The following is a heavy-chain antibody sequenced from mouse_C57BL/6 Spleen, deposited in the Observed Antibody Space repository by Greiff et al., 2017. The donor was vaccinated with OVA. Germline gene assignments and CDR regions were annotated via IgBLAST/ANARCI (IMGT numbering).Heavy chain of an antibody. CDR3: ARIYDGYYDAMDY. CDR1: GFTFSSYA. CDR2: ISDGGSYT. Sequence: EVQLQESGGGLVKPGGSLKLSCAASGFTFSSYAMSWVRQTPEKRLEWVATISDGGSYTYYTDNVKGRFTISRDNAKNNLYLQMSHLKSEDTAMYYCARIYDGYYDAMDYWGQGTSVTVSS. J-gene: IGHJ4*01. V-gene: IGHV5-4*01. D-gene: IGHD2-3*01.